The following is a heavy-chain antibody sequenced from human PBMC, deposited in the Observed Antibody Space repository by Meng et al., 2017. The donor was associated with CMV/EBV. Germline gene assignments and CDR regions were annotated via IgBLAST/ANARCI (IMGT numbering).Heavy chain of an antibody. J-gene: IGHJ5*01. CDR2: IYWYDDK. D-gene: IGHD3-9*01. Sequence: TVVDLCATLGKPTQTLHLAFPLSGFSLSTSGVGVGLSRPPPGKALEWLALIYWYDDKRYNPSLKSRLTITKDTSKNQVVLTMTNMDPVDTATYYCAHQLRYFDWVNNWFDSWGQGTLVTVSS. CDR3: AHQLRYFDWVNNWFDS. V-gene: IGHV2-5*01. CDR1: GFSLSTSGVG.